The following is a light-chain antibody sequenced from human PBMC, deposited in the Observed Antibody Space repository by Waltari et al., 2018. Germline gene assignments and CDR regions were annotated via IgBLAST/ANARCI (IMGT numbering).Light chain of an antibody. CDR3: QQSYSTPLT. V-gene: IGKV1-39*01. CDR2: AAS. Sequence: DIQMTQSPSSLSASVGDRVTITCRASQSISSNLNWYQQKPGKAPKLLIYAASSLQSGVPSRFSGSGSGTDFTLTISSLQPDDFATYYCQQSYSTPLTFGPGTTVDIK. J-gene: IGKJ3*01. CDR1: QSISSN.